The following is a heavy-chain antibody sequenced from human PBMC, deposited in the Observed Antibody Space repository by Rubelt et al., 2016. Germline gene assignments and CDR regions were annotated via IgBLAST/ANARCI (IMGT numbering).Heavy chain of an antibody. CDR1: GDSVNTPTYY. D-gene: IGHD6-19*01. V-gene: IGHV4-61*01. Sequence: QVQLQESGPGLVKSSETLSLTCSVSGDSVNTPTYYWSWIRQSPGRGLEWIGYIFYSGSTNYNPSLKSRVTISIDTSQNQFSWKLSSVTAADTAGYYCARHVSSGWYYYYGMDVWGQGTTVTVSS. J-gene: IGHJ6*02. CDR3: ARHVSSGWYYYYGMDV. CDR2: IFYSGST.